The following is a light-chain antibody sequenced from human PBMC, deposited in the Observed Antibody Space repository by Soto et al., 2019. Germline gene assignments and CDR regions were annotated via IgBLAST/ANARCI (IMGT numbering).Light chain of an antibody. Sequence: EIGVTHSPTTLCTSKTDIATLSFRASQSVSSYLAWYQQKAGQAPRLLIYDASNRATGIPARFSGSGSGTDFTLTISSLEPEDVAVYCCQQRSNWTISFGEGTRLAIK. CDR2: DAS. V-gene: IGKV3-11*01. CDR3: QQRSNWTIS. CDR1: QSVSSY. J-gene: IGKJ5*01.